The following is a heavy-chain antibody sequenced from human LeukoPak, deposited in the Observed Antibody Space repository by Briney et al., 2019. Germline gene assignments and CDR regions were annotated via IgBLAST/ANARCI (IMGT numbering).Heavy chain of an antibody. D-gene: IGHD6-19*01. CDR2: IYYSGST. V-gene: IGHV4-39*07. Sequence: SETLSLTCTVSGDSISSSSYYWGWIRQPPGKGLEWIGSIYYSGSTYYNPSLKSRVTISVDTSKNQFSLKLSSMTAADTAVYYCARDLISSGWYRPYYFDYWGQGTLVTVSS. CDR1: GDSISSSSYY. J-gene: IGHJ4*02. CDR3: ARDLISSGWYRPYYFDY.